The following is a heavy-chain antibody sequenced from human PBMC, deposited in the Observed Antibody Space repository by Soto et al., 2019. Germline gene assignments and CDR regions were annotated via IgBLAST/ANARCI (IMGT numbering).Heavy chain of an antibody. CDR1: GYSFTSYW. Sequence: GESLKISCKGSGYSFTSYWIGWVRQMPGKGLEWMGIIYPGDSDTRYSPSFQGQVTISADKSISTAYLQWSSLKASDTAMYYCARLAVPAAIGYYYYGMDVWGQGTTVTVSS. V-gene: IGHV5-51*01. CDR2: IYPGDSDT. D-gene: IGHD2-2*01. J-gene: IGHJ6*02. CDR3: ARLAVPAAIGYYYYGMDV.